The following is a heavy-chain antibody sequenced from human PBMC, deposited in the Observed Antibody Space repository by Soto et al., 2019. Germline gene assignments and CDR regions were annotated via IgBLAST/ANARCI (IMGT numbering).Heavy chain of an antibody. Sequence: GRSLRLPCAASGFAIRSYVLRWVRRAPGRGPEWVSAIGTGGDTYYADSVMGRFTISRDNAKKSLYLQMNSLIAEDMAVYYCARKALGIAAVAMGPLSWGQGTMVTVSS. D-gene: IGHD6-13*01. CDR1: GFAIRSYV. J-gene: IGHJ3*01. CDR2: IGTGGDT. V-gene: IGHV3-13*01. CDR3: ARKALGIAAVAMGPLS.